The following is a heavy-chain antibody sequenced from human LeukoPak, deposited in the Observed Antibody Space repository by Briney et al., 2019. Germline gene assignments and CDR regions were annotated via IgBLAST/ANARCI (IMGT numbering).Heavy chain of an antibody. CDR1: GGSISNYY. V-gene: IGHV4-59*01. D-gene: IGHD3-10*01. Sequence: SETLSLTCTVSGGSISNYYWSWIRQPPGKGLEWIGYIYYSGSTKYNPSLKSRVTMSVDTSKNQFSLKLSSVTAADTAVYSCARGSVRGEFDPWGQGTLVTVSS. CDR3: ARGSVRGEFDP. CDR2: IYYSGST. J-gene: IGHJ5*02.